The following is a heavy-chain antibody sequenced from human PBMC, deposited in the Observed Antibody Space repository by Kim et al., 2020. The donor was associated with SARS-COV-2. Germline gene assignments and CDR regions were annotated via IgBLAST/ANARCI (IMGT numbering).Heavy chain of an antibody. CDR3: ARDRHDTYYYDSSGYFDY. V-gene: IGHV4-59*01. CDR2: IYYSGST. J-gene: IGHJ4*02. D-gene: IGHD3-22*01. Sequence: SETLSLTCTVSGGSISSYYWSWIRQPPGKGLEWIGYIYYSGSTNYNPSLKSRVTISVDTSKNQFSLKLSSVTAADTAVYYCARDRHDTYYYDSSGYFDYWGQGTLVTVSS. CDR1: GGSISSYY.